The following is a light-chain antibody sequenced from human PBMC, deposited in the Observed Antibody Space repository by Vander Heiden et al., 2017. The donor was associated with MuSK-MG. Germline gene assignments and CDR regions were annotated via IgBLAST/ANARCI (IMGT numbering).Light chain of an antibody. CDR2: GAS. CDR1: QSINTF. J-gene: IGKJ2*02. V-gene: IGKV1-39*01. CDR3: QQSDSLPPST. Sequence: DIQMTQSPSSLSASIGDRVSITCRASQSINTFLNWYQQKPGKAPNLLIYGASTLHSGVPSRFSGSGSETHFTLTISNLQGEDFATYYCQQSDSLPPSTFGQGTKLDIK.